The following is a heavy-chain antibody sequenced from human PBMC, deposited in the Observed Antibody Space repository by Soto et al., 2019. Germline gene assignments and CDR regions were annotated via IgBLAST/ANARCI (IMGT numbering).Heavy chain of an antibody. V-gene: IGHV4-31*03. D-gene: IGHD6-13*01. Sequence: QVQLQESGPGLVKPSQTLSLTCTVSGGSISSGGYYWSWIRQHPGKCLEWIGYIYHSGRTYYNPSLKSRVTMSVDTSKNQFSLKLSSVTAADTAVYYCARDGLGSYSSSWYWFDPWGQGTLVTVSS. J-gene: IGHJ5*02. CDR3: ARDGLGSYSSSWYWFDP. CDR2: IYHSGRT. CDR1: GGSISSGGYY.